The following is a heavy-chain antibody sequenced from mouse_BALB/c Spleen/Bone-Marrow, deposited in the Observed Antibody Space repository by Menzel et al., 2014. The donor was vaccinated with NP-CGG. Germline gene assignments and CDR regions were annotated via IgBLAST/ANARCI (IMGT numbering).Heavy chain of an antibody. CDR1: GYTFSSYW. CDR3: ASPIYYGNYGFAY. V-gene: IGHV1-9*01. J-gene: IGHJ3*01. CDR2: ILPGSGSI. D-gene: IGHD2-1*01. Sequence: QVQLQQSGAELMKPGASVKISRKATGYTFSSYWIEWVKQRPGHGLEWIGEILPGSGSIKYNEKFKGKATFTADTSSNTAYMQLSGLTSEDSAVYYCASPIYYGNYGFAYWGQGTLVTVSA.